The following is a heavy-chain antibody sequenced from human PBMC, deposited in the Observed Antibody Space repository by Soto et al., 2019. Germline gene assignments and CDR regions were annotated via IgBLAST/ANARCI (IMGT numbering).Heavy chain of an antibody. CDR2: INHSGST. CDR3: ARGDKPNRTMILVGPIGFDY. CDR1: GGSFSGYY. D-gene: IGHD3-22*01. Sequence: PETLSPTCAVYGGSFSGYYWSWIRQPPGKGLEWIGEINHSGSTNYNPSLKSRVTISVDTSKNQFTLKLSSVTAADTAVYYCARGDKPNRTMILVGPIGFDYWGQGTLVTVSS. V-gene: IGHV4-34*01. J-gene: IGHJ4*02.